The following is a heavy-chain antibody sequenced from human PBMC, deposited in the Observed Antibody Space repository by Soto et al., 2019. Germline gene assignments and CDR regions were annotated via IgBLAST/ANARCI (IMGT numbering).Heavy chain of an antibody. D-gene: IGHD1-7*01. J-gene: IGHJ4*02. V-gene: IGHV4-4*02. CDR2: IYRTGST. CDR3: ASRDPGTSVDY. Sequence: SETLSLTCAVSGGSFTSNNWWTWVRQPPGQGLEWIGEIYRTGSTNYNPSLKSRVTISLDKSENQFSLKVTSLTAADPAVYSCASRDPGTSVDYWGQGTLVTVSS. CDR1: GGSFTSNNW.